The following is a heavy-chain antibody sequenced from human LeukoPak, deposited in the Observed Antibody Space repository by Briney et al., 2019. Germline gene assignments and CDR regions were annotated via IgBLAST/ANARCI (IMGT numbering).Heavy chain of an antibody. D-gene: IGHD2-8*01. J-gene: IGHJ4*02. CDR2: IYYSGST. Sequence: SETLSLTCTVSGGSISSSSYYWGWLRQPPGKGLEWIGSIYYSGSTYYHPARRSRITITVDTSKNQFSLKLGSVTAADTAVYYCARLVVLMVYAPALGYFDYWGQGTLVTVSS. V-gene: IGHV4-39*01. CDR3: ARLVVLMVYAPALGYFDY. CDR1: GGSISSSSYY.